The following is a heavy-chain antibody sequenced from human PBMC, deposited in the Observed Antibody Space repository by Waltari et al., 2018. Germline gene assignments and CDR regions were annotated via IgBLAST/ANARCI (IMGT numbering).Heavy chain of an antibody. V-gene: IGHV1-69-2*01. CDR1: GYIFTDYY. Sequence: EAQLIQSGAQVKSPGATVKVSCKAFGYIFTDYYMHWMQQVPGNGPEWMARLGPENGATEFADRFQGRLTVTADTSTDTAYMELSGLTSEDTATYYCANSMSGPRVQWGQGTQVTVSP. CDR3: ANSMSGPRVQ. J-gene: IGHJ4*02. CDR2: LGPENGAT. D-gene: IGHD3-3*01.